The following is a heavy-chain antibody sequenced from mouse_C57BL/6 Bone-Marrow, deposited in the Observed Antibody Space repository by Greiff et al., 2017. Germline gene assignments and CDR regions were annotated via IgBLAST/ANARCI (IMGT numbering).Heavy chain of an antibody. CDR2: IDPSDSYT. V-gene: IGHV1-59*01. CDR3: APDGFFDY. CDR1: GYTFTSYW. Sequence: QVQLQQPGAELVRPGTSVKLSCKASGYTFTSYWMHWVKQRPGQGLEWIGVIDPSDSYTNYNQKFNGKATLTVDTSSSTAYMQLSSLTSEDSAVYYCAPDGFFDYWGQGTTLTVSS. D-gene: IGHD2-3*01. J-gene: IGHJ2*01.